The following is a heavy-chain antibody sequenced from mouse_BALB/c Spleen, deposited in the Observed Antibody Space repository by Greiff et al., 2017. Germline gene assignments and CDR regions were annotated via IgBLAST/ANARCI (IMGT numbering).Heavy chain of an antibody. CDR2: INPSSGYT. V-gene: IGHV1-4*02. Sequence: QVQLKESAAELARPGASVKMSCKASGYTFTSYTMHWVKQRPGQGLEWIGYINPSSGYTEYNQKFKDKTTLTADKSSSTAYMQLSSLTSEDSAVYYCARPLYGSSYGDYWGQGTTLTVSS. J-gene: IGHJ2*01. CDR1: GYTFTSYT. CDR3: ARPLYGSSYGDY. D-gene: IGHD1-1*01.